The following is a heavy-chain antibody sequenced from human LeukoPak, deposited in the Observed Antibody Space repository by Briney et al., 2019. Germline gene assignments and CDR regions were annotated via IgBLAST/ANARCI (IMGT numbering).Heavy chain of an antibody. CDR1: GGSFSGYY. CDR2: INHSGST. D-gene: IGHD3-3*01. CDR3: ARETGTYYDFWSGYYTSGDDAFDI. V-gene: IGHV4-34*01. J-gene: IGHJ3*02. Sequence: PSETLSLTCAVYGGSFSGYYWSWIRQPPGKGLEWIGEINHSGSTNYNPSLKSRVTISVDTSKNQFSLKLSSVTAADTAVYYCARETGTYYDFWSGYYTSGDDAFDIWGQGTMVTVSS.